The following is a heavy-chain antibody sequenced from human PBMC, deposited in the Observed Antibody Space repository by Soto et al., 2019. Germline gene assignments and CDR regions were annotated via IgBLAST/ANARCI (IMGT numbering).Heavy chain of an antibody. CDR2: ISGSGGST. CDR1: GFTFSSYA. CDR3: AKDRVTSRRFLEEVGNFDL. J-gene: IGHJ2*01. D-gene: IGHD3-3*01. Sequence: GGSLRLSCAASGFTFSSYAMSWVRQAPGKGLEWVSAISGSGGSTYYADSVKGRFTISRDNSKNTLYLQMNSLRAEDTAVYYCAKDRVTSRRFLEEVGNFDLWGRGTLVTVSS. V-gene: IGHV3-23*01.